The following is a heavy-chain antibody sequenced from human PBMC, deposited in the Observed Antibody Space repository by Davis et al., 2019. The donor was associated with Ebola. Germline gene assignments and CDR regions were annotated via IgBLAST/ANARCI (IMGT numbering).Heavy chain of an antibody. J-gene: IGHJ2*01. CDR3: ARVDPLRRGRYFDL. V-gene: IGHV1-2*02. CDR1: GYTFTGYY. D-gene: IGHD4-17*01. CDR2: INPNSGGT. Sequence: ASVKVSCKASGYTFTGYYMHWVRQAPGQGLEWMGWINPNSGGTNYAQKFQGRVTMTRDTSISTAYMELSRLRSDDTAVYYCARVDPLRRGRYFDLWGRGTLVTVSS.